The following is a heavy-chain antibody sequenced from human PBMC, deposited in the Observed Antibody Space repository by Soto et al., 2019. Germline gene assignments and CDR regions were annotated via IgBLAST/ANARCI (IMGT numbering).Heavy chain of an antibody. J-gene: IGHJ4*02. CDR2: IYSGGST. CDR1: GFTVSNNY. Sequence: EEQLVESGGDLAQPGGSLRLSCAASGFTVSNNYMTWVRLAPGKGLEWVSLIYSGGSTYYADSVKGSFTISRDSSKNTLYLQMIILIAEDTAMYYCAAYSHKGYWGQGTLVTVSS. V-gene: IGHV3-66*01. CDR3: AAYSHKGY. D-gene: IGHD3-16*01.